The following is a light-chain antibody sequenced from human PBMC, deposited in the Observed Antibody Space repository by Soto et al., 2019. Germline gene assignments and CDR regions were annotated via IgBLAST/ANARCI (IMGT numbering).Light chain of an antibody. V-gene: IGKV1-5*01. J-gene: IGKJ2*01. CDR3: QSRT. CDR1: QSISSW. CDR2: DAS. Sequence: DIQMTQSPSTLSASVGDRVTITCRASQSISSWLAWYQQKPGKAPKLLIYDASSLESGVPSRFSGSGSGTEFTLPISSLQPDDFATYYCQSRTFGQGTKLEIK.